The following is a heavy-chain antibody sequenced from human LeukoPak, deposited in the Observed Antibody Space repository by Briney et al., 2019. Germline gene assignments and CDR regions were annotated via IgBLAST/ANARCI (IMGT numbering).Heavy chain of an antibody. D-gene: IGHD3-10*01. CDR3: AKDDAWLRFGE. V-gene: IGHV3-23*01. Sequence: PGGSLRLSCAASGFTFSNFWMNWVRQAPGKGLEWVSGISPSGDITYYADSVKGRFTISRDNSKNTLYLEVISLTAEDTAVYYCAKDDAWLRFGEWSQGTLVTVSS. CDR2: ISPSGDIT. J-gene: IGHJ4*02. CDR1: GFTFSNFW.